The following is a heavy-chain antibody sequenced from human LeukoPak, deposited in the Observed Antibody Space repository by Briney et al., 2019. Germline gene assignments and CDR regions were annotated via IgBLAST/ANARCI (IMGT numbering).Heavy chain of an antibody. D-gene: IGHD1-14*01. Sequence: SETLSLTCSVPGGSISSYYRFWIRQPPGKGLEWIGSVFHSGNTNYNPSLKSRVTISVDTSKNQFSLKLSSVTAADTAVYYCASSDIVTGTTYYFDYWGQGTLITVSS. V-gene: IGHV4-59*01. CDR3: ASSDIVTGTTYYFDY. CDR1: GGSISSYY. CDR2: VFHSGNT. J-gene: IGHJ4*02.